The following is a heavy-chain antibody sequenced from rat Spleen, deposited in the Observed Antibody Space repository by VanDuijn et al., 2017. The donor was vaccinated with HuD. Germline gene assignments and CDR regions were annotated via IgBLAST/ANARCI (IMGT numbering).Heavy chain of an antibody. CDR1: GFTFNNYW. D-gene: IGHD1-2*01. CDR2: ITNTGNSI. V-gene: IGHV5-31*01. CDR3: ARENYYSSYIYYFDY. J-gene: IGHJ2*01. Sequence: EVQLVESGGGLVQPGRSLKLSCVASGFTFNNYWMSWIRQAPGKGLEWVASITNTGNSIYYLDSVKGRFTVSRDNAQNTLYLQMNSLRSEDTATYYCARENYYSSYIYYFDYWGQGVMVTVSS.